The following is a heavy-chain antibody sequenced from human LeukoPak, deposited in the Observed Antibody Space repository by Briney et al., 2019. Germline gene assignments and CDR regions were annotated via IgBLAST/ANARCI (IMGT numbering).Heavy chain of an antibody. D-gene: IGHD3-9*01. Sequence: AGSLRLSCAASGFTFSSYSMNWVRQAPGKGLGWVSSISSSSSYIYYADSVKGRFTISRDNAKNSLYLQMNSLRAEDTAVYYCAKDLRYFDFWGYYDYCGQGTQVTVSS. CDR1: GFTFSSYS. CDR2: ISSSSSYI. J-gene: IGHJ4*02. CDR3: AKDLRYFDFWGYYDY. V-gene: IGHV3-21*01.